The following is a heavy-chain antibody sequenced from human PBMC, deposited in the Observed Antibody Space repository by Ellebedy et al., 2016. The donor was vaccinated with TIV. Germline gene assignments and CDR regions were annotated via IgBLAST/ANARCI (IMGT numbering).Heavy chain of an antibody. D-gene: IGHD6-19*01. J-gene: IGHJ1*01. V-gene: IGHV3-43*01. Sequence: GESLKISCAASGFNFASYWMHWVRQAPGKGLEWICLISWNGDKTEYADSVKGRFTISRDNSKNSLFLQINSLKIDDTALYYCVKGSVYGYFQDWGQGALVTVSP. CDR3: VKGSVYGYFQD. CDR2: ISWNGDKT. CDR1: GFNFASYW.